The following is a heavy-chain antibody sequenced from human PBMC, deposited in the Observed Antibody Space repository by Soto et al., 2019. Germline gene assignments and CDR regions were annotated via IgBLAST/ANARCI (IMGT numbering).Heavy chain of an antibody. V-gene: IGHV1-69*01. CDR2: IIHIFGTA. Sequence: QVQLVQSGAEVKKPGSSVKVSCKASGGTFSSYAISWVRQAHGQGLEWMGGIIHIFGTANYAQKFQGRVTITADESTSTAYMELSRLRSEDTAVYYCERGLDSSGYPQVAFYIWGQWTIVTVSS. D-gene: IGHD3-22*01. CDR3: ERGLDSSGYPQVAFYI. J-gene: IGHJ3*02. CDR1: GGTFSSYA.